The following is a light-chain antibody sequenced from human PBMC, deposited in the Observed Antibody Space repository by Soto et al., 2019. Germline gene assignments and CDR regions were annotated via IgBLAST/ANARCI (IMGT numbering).Light chain of an antibody. CDR3: SSYTSSSTLV. V-gene: IGLV2-14*01. Sequence: QSALTQPASVSGSPGQSITISCTGTSSDVGGYNYVSWYQQHPGKAPILMIYDVSNRPSGVSNRFSGSKSGNTASLTISGLQAEDEADYYSSSYTSSSTLVFGTGTKLTVL. CDR2: DVS. CDR1: SSDVGGYNY. J-gene: IGLJ1*01.